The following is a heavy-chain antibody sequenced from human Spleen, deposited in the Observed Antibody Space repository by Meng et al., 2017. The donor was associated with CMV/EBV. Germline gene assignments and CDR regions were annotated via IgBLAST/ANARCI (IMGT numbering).Heavy chain of an antibody. D-gene: IGHD6-6*01. Sequence: GESLKISCAASGFTFSNYAMSWVRQTPGTGLEWVSAISGSTESTYYGDSAKGRFTISRDNAKNTLYLQMNSLRAEDTAVYYCAYSSSYYYYGMDVWGQGTTVTVSS. V-gene: IGHV3-23*01. J-gene: IGHJ6*02. CDR1: GFTFSNYA. CDR3: AYSSSYYYYGMDV. CDR2: ISGSTEST.